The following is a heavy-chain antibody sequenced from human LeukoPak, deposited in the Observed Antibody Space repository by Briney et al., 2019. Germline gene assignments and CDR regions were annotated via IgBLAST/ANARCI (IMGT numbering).Heavy chain of an antibody. Sequence: SVKVSCKASGGTFSSYTISWVRQAPGQGLEWVGGIIPIFGTANYAQKFQGRVTITADKSTSTAFMELSSLRSEDTAVYYCARDSGSSWGLSGMDVWGKGTTVTVSS. CDR1: GGTFSSYT. D-gene: IGHD6-13*01. CDR3: ARDSGSSWGLSGMDV. J-gene: IGHJ6*04. V-gene: IGHV1-69*06. CDR2: IIPIFGTA.